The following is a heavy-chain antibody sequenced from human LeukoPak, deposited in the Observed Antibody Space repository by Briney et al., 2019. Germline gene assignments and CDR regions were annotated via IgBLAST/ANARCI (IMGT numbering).Heavy chain of an antibody. CDR3: ARDSWALTDSALDI. CDR2: ISYDGSNK. Sequence: GGSLRLSCAASGFTFSSYAMHWVRQAPGKGLEWVAVISYDGSNKYYADSVKGRFTISRDNSKNTLYLQMNSLRAEDTAVYYCARDSWALTDSALDIWGQGTMVTVSS. CDR1: GFTFSSYA. J-gene: IGHJ3*02. V-gene: IGHV3-30-3*01.